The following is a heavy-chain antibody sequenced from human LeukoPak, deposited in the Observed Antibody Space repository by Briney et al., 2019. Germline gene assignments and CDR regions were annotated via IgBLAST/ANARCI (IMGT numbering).Heavy chain of an antibody. Sequence: GGSLRLSCAASGFTFDDYAMHWVRQAPGKGLEWVSGISWNSGSIGYADSVKGRFTISRDNAKNSLYLQMNSLRAEDTALYYCAKAGNLWLQLGFYFDYWGQGTLVTVSS. CDR1: GFTFDDYA. CDR3: AKAGNLWLQLGFYFDY. D-gene: IGHD5-24*01. J-gene: IGHJ4*02. V-gene: IGHV3-9*01. CDR2: ISWNSGSI.